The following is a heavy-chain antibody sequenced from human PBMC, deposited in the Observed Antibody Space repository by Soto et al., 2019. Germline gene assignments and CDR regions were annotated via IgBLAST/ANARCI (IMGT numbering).Heavy chain of an antibody. CDR1: GITFSNAW. CDR2: IRSKTDGGTT. CDR3: TTTRPGTNVFDN. V-gene: IGHV3-15*01. J-gene: IGHJ3*02. D-gene: IGHD6-13*01. Sequence: EVPLVESGGGLVEPGGSLRLSFAASGITFSNAWMNWVRKAPGKGLEYIGRIRSKTDGGTTEYAAPVEGRFTVSRDDSKNTLYLQMSGLKTEDTAVYYCTTTRPGTNVFDNWGQGTLVTVSS.